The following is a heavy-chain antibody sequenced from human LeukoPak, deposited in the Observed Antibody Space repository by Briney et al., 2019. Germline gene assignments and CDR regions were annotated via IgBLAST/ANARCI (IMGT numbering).Heavy chain of an antibody. CDR3: ARGKYSAFDI. V-gene: IGHV6-1*01. D-gene: IGHD2/OR15-2a*01. CDR1: GDSVSSNSVA. Sequence: SQTLSLTCAISGDSVSSNSVAWNWIRQSPSRGLEWLGRTFYRSKWYNDYAVSVKSRITINPDTSKNQFSLQLSSVTPEGTAVYYCARGKYSAFDIWGQGTMVTVSS. CDR2: TFYRSKWYN. J-gene: IGHJ3*02.